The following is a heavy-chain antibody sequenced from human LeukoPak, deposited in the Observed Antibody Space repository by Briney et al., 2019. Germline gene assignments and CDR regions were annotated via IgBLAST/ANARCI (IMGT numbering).Heavy chain of an antibody. V-gene: IGHV4-59*12. J-gene: IGHJ6*03. CDR2: IYYSGST. CDR1: GGSISSYY. Sequence: SETLSLTCTVSGGSISSYYWSWIRQPPGKGLEWIGYIYYSGSTNYNPSLKSRVTISVDTSKNQFSLKLSSVTAADTAVYYCARKRAVTTVYYYYYYMDVWGKGTTVTISS. D-gene: IGHD4-17*01. CDR3: ARKRAVTTVYYYYYYMDV.